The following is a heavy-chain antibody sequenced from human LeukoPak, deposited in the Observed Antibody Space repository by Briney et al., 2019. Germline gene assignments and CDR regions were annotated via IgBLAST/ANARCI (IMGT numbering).Heavy chain of an antibody. Sequence: SETLSLTCAVYGGSFSGYYWSWIRQPPGKGLEWIGEINHSGSTNYNPSLKSRVTISVDTSKNQFSLKLSSVTAADTAVYYCARGGRRITMVRGVTSPGPMDVWGQGTTVTVSS. V-gene: IGHV4-34*01. CDR2: INHSGST. CDR3: ARGGRRITMVRGVTSPGPMDV. D-gene: IGHD3-10*01. CDR1: GGSFSGYY. J-gene: IGHJ6*02.